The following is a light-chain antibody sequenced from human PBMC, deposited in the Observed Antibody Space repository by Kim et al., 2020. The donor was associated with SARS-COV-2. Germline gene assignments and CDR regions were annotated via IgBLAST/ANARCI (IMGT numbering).Light chain of an antibody. J-gene: IGKJ4*01. Sequence: LSPGERATLSCRASQSIGNHLAWFRQKPGQAPRLLIYDASNRATGIPARFSGSRSGTDFTLTISSLAPEDFAVYYCQQRSIWPLTFGGGTKVDIK. CDR1: QSIGNH. CDR2: DAS. V-gene: IGKV3-11*01. CDR3: QQRSIWPLT.